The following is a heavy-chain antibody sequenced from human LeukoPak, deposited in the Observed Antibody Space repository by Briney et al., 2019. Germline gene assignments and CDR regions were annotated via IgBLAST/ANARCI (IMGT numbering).Heavy chain of an antibody. D-gene: IGHD5-24*01. CDR2: IKADGSGK. CDR3: ARDRGWQQFDY. Sequence: PGGSLRLSCVASGFTFSTSWMTWVRQAPGMGLERVASIKADGSGKYYVDSVRGRFSISRDNAKNALYLELNNLRAEDTGVYFCARDRGWQQFDYWGQGTLVTVSS. J-gene: IGHJ4*01. CDR1: GFTFSTSW. V-gene: IGHV3-7*01.